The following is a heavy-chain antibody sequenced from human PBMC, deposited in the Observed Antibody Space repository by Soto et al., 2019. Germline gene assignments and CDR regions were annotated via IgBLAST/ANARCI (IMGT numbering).Heavy chain of an antibody. CDR1: GYTFTRYG. D-gene: IGHD6-25*01. CDR3: ARGCSSGWDYVDDPFDI. Sequence: VQLVQSGAEVRKPGASVKVSCKASGYTFTRYGLTWVRQAPGQGLEWLGWISVHNGKTRNAQKLQGRVSMTTDTSANTVFLELRSLRADDTALYFCARGCSSGWDYVDDPFDIWGQGTLITVSS. CDR2: ISVHNGKT. V-gene: IGHV1-18*01. J-gene: IGHJ3*02.